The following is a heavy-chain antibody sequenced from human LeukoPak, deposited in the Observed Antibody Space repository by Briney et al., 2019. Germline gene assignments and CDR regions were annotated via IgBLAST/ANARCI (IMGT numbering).Heavy chain of an antibody. V-gene: IGHV3-21*01. D-gene: IGHD3-10*01. CDR3: AIPRMIRGVITTPFDY. CDR1: IFTFSRHS. Sequence: GGSLRLSCAASIFTFSRHSLNWVRQAPGKGLEWVSSISTTSTKRYYADSVKGRFTISRDNAKNSLYLQMNSLRVEDTAVYYCAIPRMIRGVITTPFDYWGQGTLVTVSS. J-gene: IGHJ4*02. CDR2: ISTTSTKR.